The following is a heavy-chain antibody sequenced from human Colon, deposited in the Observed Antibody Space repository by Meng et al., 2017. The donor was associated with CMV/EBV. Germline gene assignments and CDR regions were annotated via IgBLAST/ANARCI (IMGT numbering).Heavy chain of an antibody. D-gene: IGHD3-3*01. CDR2: AYNGDT. CDR1: GYTFTTYG. CDR3: ARGLWSGYDY. V-gene: IGHV1-18*01. Sequence: KVSCKASGYTFTTYGISWVRQAPGQGLEWVGGAYNGDTNYAQKFQGRVTMTTDTSTSTAYMELTSLRSDDTAVYYCARGLWSGYDYWGQGTLVTSPQ. J-gene: IGHJ4*02.